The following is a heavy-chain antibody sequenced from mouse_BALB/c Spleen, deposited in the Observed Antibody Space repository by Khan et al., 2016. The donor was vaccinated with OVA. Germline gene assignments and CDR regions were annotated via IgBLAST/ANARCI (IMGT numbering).Heavy chain of an antibody. J-gene: IGHJ3*01. CDR1: GFSFSSYS. Sequence: VQLKQSGGDLVKPGGSLKLSCAASGFSFSSYSMSWVRQTPDKRLEWVATISSGGDYIYYPDIVKGRFTISRDNAKNTLYLQMSSLKSEDTAMYYCASHLTGSFAYWGQGTLVTVSA. CDR2: ISSGGDYI. D-gene: IGHD4-1*01. V-gene: IGHV5-6*01. CDR3: ASHLTGSFAY.